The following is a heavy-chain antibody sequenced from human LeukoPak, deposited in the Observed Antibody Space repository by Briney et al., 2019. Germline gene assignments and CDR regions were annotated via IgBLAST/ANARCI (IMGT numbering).Heavy chain of an antibody. CDR1: RLTFDSYA. CDR3: AREGSIVARTDY. V-gene: IGHV3-30*03. CDR2: ISYDGNRE. D-gene: IGHD2-15*01. Sequence: GKSLRLSCAASRLTFDSYAMYWVRQAPGKGLEWVAVISYDGNREYYPDSVKGRFTISRDNSKNTLYLQMKGLKTEDTGVYYCAREGSIVARTDYWGQGALVIVSS. J-gene: IGHJ4*02.